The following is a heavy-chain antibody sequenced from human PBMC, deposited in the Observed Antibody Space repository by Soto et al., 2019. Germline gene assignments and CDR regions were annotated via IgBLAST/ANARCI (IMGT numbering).Heavy chain of an antibody. CDR2: IGGSGTSI. V-gene: IGHV3-23*01. J-gene: IGHJ4*02. CDR3: AKDQSWYGCAGASFDC. Sequence: EVQLLDSGGGLVQPGGSLRLSCATSGFTFSTYGMGWVRQAPGKGLEWVSAIGGSGTSIYYADSVKGRFTISRDNSKNTLYLQMNSLRAEDTASYYCAKDQSWYGCAGASFDCWGRGTLVIVSS. D-gene: IGHD3-10*02. CDR1: GFTFSTYG.